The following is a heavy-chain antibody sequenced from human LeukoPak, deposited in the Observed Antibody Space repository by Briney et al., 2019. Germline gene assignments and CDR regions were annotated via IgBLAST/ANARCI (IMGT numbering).Heavy chain of an antibody. D-gene: IGHD3-22*01. V-gene: IGHV3-53*01. CDR2: IYSGGNT. CDR3: ARDLKHYYDSSGSG. J-gene: IGHJ4*02. Sequence: GGSLRLPCAASGFTFSSYSMNWVRQAPGKGLEWVSVIYSGGNTYYADSVKGRFTISRDNSKNTLYLQMNSLRAEDTAMYYCARDLKHYYDSSGSGWGQGTLVTVSS. CDR1: GFTFSSYS.